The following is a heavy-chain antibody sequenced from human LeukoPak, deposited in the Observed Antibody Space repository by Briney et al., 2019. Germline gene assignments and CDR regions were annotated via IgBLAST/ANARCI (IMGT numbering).Heavy chain of an antibody. V-gene: IGHV3-23*01. J-gene: IGHJ4*02. CDR2: MSGSGGST. Sequence: GGSLRLSCTASGFTFSSYAMSWVRQAPGKGLEWVSAMSGSGGSTYYADSVKGRFTISRDNSKNTLYLQMNSLRAEDTAVYYCAKRTDSSGLQWADYWGQGTLVTVSS. CDR1: GFTFSSYA. CDR3: AKRTDSSGLQWADY. D-gene: IGHD3-22*01.